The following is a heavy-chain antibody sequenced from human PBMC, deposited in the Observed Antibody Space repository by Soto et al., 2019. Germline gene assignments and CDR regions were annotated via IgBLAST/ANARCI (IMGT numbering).Heavy chain of an antibody. CDR1: GYTFTSYY. CDR2: INPSGGST. Sequence: QVQLVQSGAEVKKPGASVKVSCKASGYTFTSYYMHWVRQAPGQGLEWMGIINPSGGSTNYAQKFQGRFTMTRDTSTSTVYMDLSSLRSEDTAVYYCPRHLAAGDYWGQGTVVTVSS. J-gene: IGHJ4*02. CDR3: PRHLAAGDY. V-gene: IGHV1-46*01. D-gene: IGHD6-13*01.